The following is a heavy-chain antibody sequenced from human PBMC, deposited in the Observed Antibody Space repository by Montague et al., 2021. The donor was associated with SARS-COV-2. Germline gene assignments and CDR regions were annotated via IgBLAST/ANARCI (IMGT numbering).Heavy chain of an antibody. CDR3: ARDEYNRYWYKY. V-gene: IGHV4-39*07. Sequence: SETLSLTCTVSADSLSSRSNYWGWIRQPPGMGLQWIGSVDSAGSTYYSPSLKSRVTISLDPSKNQFSLKLSSVTAADTAVYYCARDEYNRYWYKYWGQGALVTVSS. CDR1: ADSLSSRSNY. CDR2: VDSAGST. D-gene: IGHD2-8*02. J-gene: IGHJ4*02.